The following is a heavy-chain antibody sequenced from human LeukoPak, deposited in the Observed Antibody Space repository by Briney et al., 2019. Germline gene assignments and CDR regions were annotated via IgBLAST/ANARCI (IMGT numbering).Heavy chain of an antibody. Sequence: SETLSLTCSVSGGSISSSSYSWGWIRRPPGKGLEYIGSIYYSGFTYYNPSLKNRVTISVDTSKNQFSLKLTSVTAVDTAVYYCARHGVPYSSGWYSWFDPWGQGSLVTVSS. V-gene: IGHV4-39*01. D-gene: IGHD6-19*01. CDR1: GGSISSSSYS. CDR3: ARHGVPYSSGWYSWFDP. CDR2: IYYSGFT. J-gene: IGHJ5*02.